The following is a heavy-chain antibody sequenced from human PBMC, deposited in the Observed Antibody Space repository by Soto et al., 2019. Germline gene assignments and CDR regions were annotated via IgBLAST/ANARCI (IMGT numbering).Heavy chain of an antibody. CDR3: ARDLELVQLFDY. CDR1: VFTFSSYS. J-gene: IGHJ4*02. V-gene: IGHV3-21*01. CDR2: ISSSSSYI. D-gene: IGHD6-6*01. Sequence: PWWSLRLSCSASVFTFSSYSMNWVRQAPGKGLEWVSSISSSSSYIYYADSVKGRFTISRDNAKNSLYLQMNSLRAEDTAVYYCARDLELVQLFDYWGQGTLVTVSS.